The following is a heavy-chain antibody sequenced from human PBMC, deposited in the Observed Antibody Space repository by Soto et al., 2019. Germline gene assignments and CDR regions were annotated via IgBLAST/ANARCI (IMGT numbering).Heavy chain of an antibody. Sequence: SETLSLTCTVSGGSISSGNYYWSWIRQPPGKCLEWIGFISYSGSTYYNASLKSRFTISVYTSKNQFSLNLSFVTAADTAVYYCARASSSSSAADYWGQGLQVTVSS. CDR2: ISYSGST. CDR1: GGSISSGNYY. CDR3: ARASSSSSAADY. D-gene: IGHD6-6*01. J-gene: IGHJ4*02. V-gene: IGHV4-30-4*01.